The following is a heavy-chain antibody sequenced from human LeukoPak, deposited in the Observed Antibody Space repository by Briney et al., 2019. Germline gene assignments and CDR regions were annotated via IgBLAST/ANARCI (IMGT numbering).Heavy chain of an antibody. D-gene: IGHD5-12*01. V-gene: IGHV4-30-4*08. Sequence: SQTLSLTXTVSGGSISSGDYYWRWIRQPPGKGLEWIGYIYYSGSTYYNPSLKSRVTISVDTSKNQFSLKLSSVTAADTAVYYCARSRWLRLPDYWGQGTLVTVPS. CDR3: ARSRWLRLPDY. CDR1: GGSISSGDYY. J-gene: IGHJ4*02. CDR2: IYYSGST.